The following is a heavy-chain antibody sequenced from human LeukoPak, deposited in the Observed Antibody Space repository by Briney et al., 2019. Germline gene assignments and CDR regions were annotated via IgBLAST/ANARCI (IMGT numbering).Heavy chain of an antibody. D-gene: IGHD2-21*02. CDR1: GDSISSGDYY. CDR3: ARGVTPFDY. V-gene: IGHV4-61*02. J-gene: IGHJ4*02. CDR2: ISSSGST. Sequence: SETLSLTCTVSGDSISSGDYYWSWIRQPAGKGLEWIGRISSSGSTNYNPSLKSRVTISVDTSKNQFSLKLSSVTAADTAVYYCARGVTPFDYWGQGTLVTVSS.